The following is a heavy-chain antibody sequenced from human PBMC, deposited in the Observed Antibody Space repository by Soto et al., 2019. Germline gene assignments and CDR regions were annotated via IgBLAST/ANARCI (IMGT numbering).Heavy chain of an antibody. J-gene: IGHJ4*02. Sequence: QVQLQEAGPGLVKPSETLSLTCTVSGGSISSYYCSWIRQPPGKGLEWIGYIYYSGSTNYNPSLKSRVNISVDTSKNHFSLKMSSVTAADTAVYYCARLATSYYFYYWGQGTLVTVSS. D-gene: IGHD1-1*01. CDR3: ARLATSYYFYY. CDR2: IYYSGST. V-gene: IGHV4-59*01. CDR1: GGSISSYY.